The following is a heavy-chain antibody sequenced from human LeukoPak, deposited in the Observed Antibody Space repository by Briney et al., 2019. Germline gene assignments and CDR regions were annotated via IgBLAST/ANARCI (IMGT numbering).Heavy chain of an antibody. D-gene: IGHD2-15*01. CDR1: GGSFSGYY. Sequence: SETLSLTCAVYGGSFSGYYWSWIRQPPGKGLEWIGEINHSGSTNYNPSLKSRVTISVDTSKNQFSLKLSSVTAADTAVYYCARHRCSGGSCYPMNWFDPWGQGTLVTVSS. CDR3: ARHRCSGGSCYPMNWFDP. J-gene: IGHJ5*02. CDR2: INHSGST. V-gene: IGHV4-34*01.